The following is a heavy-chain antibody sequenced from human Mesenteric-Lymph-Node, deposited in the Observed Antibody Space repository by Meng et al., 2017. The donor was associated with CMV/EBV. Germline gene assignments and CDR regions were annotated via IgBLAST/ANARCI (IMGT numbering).Heavy chain of an antibody. V-gene: IGHV3-9*01. Sequence: SLRLSSAASGFTFDDYAMHWVRQAPGKGLEWVSGITWNSGNIGYADSVKGRFTISRDNAKNSLYLQMNSLSAEDTALYYCAKGRTTVTIGGYGMDVWGQGTTVTVSS. CDR2: ITWNSGNI. CDR1: GFTFDDYA. J-gene: IGHJ6*02. CDR3: AKGRTTVTIGGYGMDV. D-gene: IGHD4-17*01.